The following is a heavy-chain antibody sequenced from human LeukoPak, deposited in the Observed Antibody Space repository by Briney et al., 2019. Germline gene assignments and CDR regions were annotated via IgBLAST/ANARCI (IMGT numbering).Heavy chain of an antibody. J-gene: IGHJ4*02. V-gene: IGHV1-3*01. CDR3: ARASYDILTGYYIVIDY. D-gene: IGHD3-9*01. CDR1: GYTFTSYA. Sequence: ASVKVSCKASGYTFTSYAIHWVRQAPGQRLEWMGWISAGNGNTKYSQNFQGRVTFISNTSATTAFMELSSLRSEDAAVYYCARASYDILTGYYIVIDYWGQGTLVTVSS. CDR2: ISAGNGNT.